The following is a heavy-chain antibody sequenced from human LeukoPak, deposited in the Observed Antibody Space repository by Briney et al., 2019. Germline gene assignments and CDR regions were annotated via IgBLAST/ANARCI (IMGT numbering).Heavy chain of an antibody. V-gene: IGHV4-59*01. J-gene: IGHJ5*02. CDR1: GGSISSYY. D-gene: IGHD4-17*01. Sequence: SETLSLTCTVSGGSISSYYWSWIRQPPGKGLEWIGYIYYSGSTNYNPSLKSRVTISVDTSKNQFSLKLSSVTAADTAVYYCARDSSPYGEELDPWGQGTLVTVSS. CDR2: IYYSGST. CDR3: ARDSSPYGEELDP.